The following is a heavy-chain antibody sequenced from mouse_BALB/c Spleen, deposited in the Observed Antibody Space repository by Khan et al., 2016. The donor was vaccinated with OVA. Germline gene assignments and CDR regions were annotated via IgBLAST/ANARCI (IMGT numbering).Heavy chain of an antibody. CDR3: ARQPYYHYNIMDY. Sequence: QVQLKESGPGLVAPSQSLSITCTISGFSLTNYGVHWVRQPPGKGLEWLVVIWHDGSTTYNSALKSNLTISKENSKSQVFLKMNSLQTADTAMYFCARQPYYHYNIMDYWGQGTSVTVSS. D-gene: IGHD2-10*01. J-gene: IGHJ4*01. V-gene: IGHV2-6-1*01. CDR1: GFSLTNYG. CDR2: IWHDGST.